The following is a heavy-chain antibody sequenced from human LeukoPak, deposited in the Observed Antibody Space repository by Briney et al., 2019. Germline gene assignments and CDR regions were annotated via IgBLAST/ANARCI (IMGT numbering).Heavy chain of an antibody. CDR3: ARLAYCSSTSCYRDYYYYMDV. Sequence: GESLKISCNGSGYSFTSYWIGWVRQMPRKGLEWMGIIYPGDSDTRYSTSFQGQVTISADKSISTTYLQWSSLKASDTAMYYCARLAYCSSTSCYRDYYYYMDVWGKGTTVTVS. D-gene: IGHD2-2*01. CDR1: GYSFTSYW. J-gene: IGHJ6*03. CDR2: IYPGDSDT. V-gene: IGHV5-51*01.